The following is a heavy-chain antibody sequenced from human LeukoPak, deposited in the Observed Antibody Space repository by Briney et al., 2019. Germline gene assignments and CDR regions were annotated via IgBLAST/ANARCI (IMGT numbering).Heavy chain of an antibody. D-gene: IGHD3-22*01. CDR2: ISYDGSNT. CDR3: ARDSSYDSGGHYYVFDY. CDR1: GFTFSTYA. J-gene: IGHJ4*02. Sequence: GRSLRLSCAASGFTFSTYAVHWVRQAPGKGLEWVGVISYDGSNTYYADSVKGRFTFSRDNSKNTLYLQMYSLRAEDTAVYYCARDSSYDSGGHYYVFDYWGQGTPVTVSS. V-gene: IGHV3-30-3*01.